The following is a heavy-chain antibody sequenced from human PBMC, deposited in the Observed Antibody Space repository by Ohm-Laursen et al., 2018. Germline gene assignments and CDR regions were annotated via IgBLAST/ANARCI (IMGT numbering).Heavy chain of an antibody. V-gene: IGHV3-74*01. D-gene: IGHD4-17*01. CDR2: VNSDGSDT. CDR3: ARARSLNGDYVGIDY. Sequence: SLRLSCTASGFTFSSYWMHWVRQAPGKGLVWVSHVNSDGSDTTYADSVKGRFTISRDNAKNTLYLQMNSLRAEDTAVYYCARARSLNGDYVGIDYWGQGTLVTVSS. CDR1: GFTFSSYW. J-gene: IGHJ4*02.